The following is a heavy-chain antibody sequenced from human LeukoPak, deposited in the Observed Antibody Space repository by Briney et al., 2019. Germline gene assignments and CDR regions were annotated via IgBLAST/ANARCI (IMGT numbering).Heavy chain of an antibody. J-gene: IGHJ5*02. V-gene: IGHV4-34*01. D-gene: IGHD3-10*01. CDR1: GGSFSGYY. CDR3: AASGFVKNWFDP. Sequence: SETLSLTCAVYGGSFSGYYWSWIRQPPGKGLEWIGEINHSGSTNYNPSLKSRVTISVDTSKNQFSLRLSSVTAADTAVYYCAASGFVKNWFDPWGQGTLVTVSS. CDR2: INHSGST.